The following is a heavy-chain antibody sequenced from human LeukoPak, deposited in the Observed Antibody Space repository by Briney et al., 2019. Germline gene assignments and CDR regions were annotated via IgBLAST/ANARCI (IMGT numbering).Heavy chain of an antibody. Sequence: GGSLRLSCEASGFTFNNYAMSWVRQAPGKGLEWVSGIDASGGGTYYADSVKGRFTISRDNSKNTLYLQMNSLRAEDTAVYYCARDFDYGDSAYYFDYWGQGTLVTVSS. D-gene: IGHD4-17*01. CDR2: IDASGGGT. CDR3: ARDFDYGDSAYYFDY. CDR1: GFTFNNYA. J-gene: IGHJ4*02. V-gene: IGHV3-23*01.